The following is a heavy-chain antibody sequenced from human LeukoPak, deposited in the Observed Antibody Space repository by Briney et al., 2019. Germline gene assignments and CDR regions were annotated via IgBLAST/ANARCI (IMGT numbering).Heavy chain of an antibody. V-gene: IGHV4-61*05. CDR2: IYYSGST. CDR1: DGSISSNSYY. CDR3: ARQIAVAGTQFFEYYFDY. Sequence: SETLSLTCTVSDGSISSNSYYWSWIRQPPGKGLEWIGYIYYSGSTNYNPSLKSRVTISVDTSKNQFSLKLSSATAADTAVYYCARQIAVAGTQFFEYYFDYWGQGTLVTISS. J-gene: IGHJ4*02. D-gene: IGHD6-19*01.